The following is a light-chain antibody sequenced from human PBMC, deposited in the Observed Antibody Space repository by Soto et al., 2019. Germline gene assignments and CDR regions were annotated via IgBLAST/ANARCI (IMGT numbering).Light chain of an antibody. V-gene: IGKV1-5*03. CDR3: QQYNSYSPYT. Sequence: DIQMTQSPSTLSASVGDRVTITCRASQSISSWLAWYQQKPGKAPKLLIYKASSLESGVPSRFSGSGSGTEFTLTIGSLQPDDFAPYYCQQYNSYSPYTFGQGTKLEIK. CDR2: KAS. J-gene: IGKJ2*01. CDR1: QSISSW.